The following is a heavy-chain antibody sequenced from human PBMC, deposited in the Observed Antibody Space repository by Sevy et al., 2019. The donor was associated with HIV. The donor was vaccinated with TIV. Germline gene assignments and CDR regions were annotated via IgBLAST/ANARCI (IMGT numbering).Heavy chain of an antibody. D-gene: IGHD4-17*01. CDR2: IWFDGSNT. CDR3: ARDLEFYDNGDYGPAFMPDY. Sequence: GGSLRLSCAASGFTFSSYGMHWVRQAPGKGLEWVALIWFDGSNTYYADSVKGPFTISRYIAKNTLHLQMNRLRGEDTAVYYCARDLEFYDNGDYGPAFMPDYWGQGTLVTVSS. J-gene: IGHJ4*02. CDR1: GFTFSSYG. V-gene: IGHV3-33*01.